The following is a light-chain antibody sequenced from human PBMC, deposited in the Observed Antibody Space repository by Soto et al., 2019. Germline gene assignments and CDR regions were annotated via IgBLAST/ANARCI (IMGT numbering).Light chain of an antibody. V-gene: IGKV3-11*01. J-gene: IGKJ4*01. CDR3: QQRSSWPGT. CDR2: DVS. Sequence: EIVLTQSPATLSLSPGERATLSCRASESVRSYLAWYQQRPGQAPRLLIYDVSNRATGIPARFSGSGSGTDFTLTISSLEPEDFAVYYCQQRSSWPGTFGGGTKVDIK. CDR1: ESVRSY.